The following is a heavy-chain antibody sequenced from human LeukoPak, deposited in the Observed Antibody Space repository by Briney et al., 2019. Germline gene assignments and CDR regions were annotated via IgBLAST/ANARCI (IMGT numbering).Heavy chain of an antibody. V-gene: IGHV4-61*02. CDR1: GGSISSGSHY. J-gene: IGHJ5*02. Sequence: PSETLSLTCTVSGGSISSGSHYWSWIRQPAGKGLEWIGRIYTSGSTNYNPSLKSRVTISVDTSKNQFSLKLSSVTAADTAVYYCARQRSSGSIINPWGQGTLVTVSS. CDR2: IYTSGST. CDR3: ARQRSSGSIINP. D-gene: IGHD6-19*01.